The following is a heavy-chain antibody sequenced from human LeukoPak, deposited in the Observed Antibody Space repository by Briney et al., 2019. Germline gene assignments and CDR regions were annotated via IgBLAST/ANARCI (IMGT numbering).Heavy chain of an antibody. V-gene: IGHV4-34*01. CDR3: ARPGWSRLYYYYMDV. CDR1: GGSFSGYY. D-gene: IGHD6-19*01. CDR2: INHSGST. Sequence: SSETLSLTCAVYGGSFSGYYWSWIRQPPGKGLEWIGEINHSGSTNYNPSLKSRVTISVDTSKNQFSLKLSSVTAADTAVYYCARPGWSRLYYYYMDVWGKGTTVTISS. J-gene: IGHJ6*03.